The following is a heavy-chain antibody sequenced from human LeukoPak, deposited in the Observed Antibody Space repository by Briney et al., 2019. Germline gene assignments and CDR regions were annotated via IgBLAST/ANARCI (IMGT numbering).Heavy chain of an antibody. CDR1: GFTFSDYY. D-gene: IGHD6-13*01. Sequence: GRSLRLSCAASGFTFSDYYMSWIRQAPGKGLEWVSYISSSGSTIYYADSVKGRFTISRDDAKNSLYLQMNSLRAEDTAVYYCARDRGIAAAGTPDYWGQGTLVTVSS. CDR2: ISSSGSTI. CDR3: ARDRGIAAAGTPDY. J-gene: IGHJ4*02. V-gene: IGHV3-11*04.